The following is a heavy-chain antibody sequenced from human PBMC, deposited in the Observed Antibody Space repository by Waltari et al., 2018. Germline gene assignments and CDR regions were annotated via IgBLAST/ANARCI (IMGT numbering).Heavy chain of an antibody. CDR2: IIPIFGTA. CDR1: GGTFSSYA. Sequence: QVQMVQSGAEVKKPGSEVKVSCKASGGTFSSYAISWVRQAPGQGLEWMGGIIPIFGTANYAQKFHGRVTITSDESTSTSYMELSSLRSEDTSVYYCATEITNWSFDLWGRGTLVTVSS. V-gene: IGHV1-69*01. J-gene: IGHJ2*01. CDR3: ATEITNWSFDL.